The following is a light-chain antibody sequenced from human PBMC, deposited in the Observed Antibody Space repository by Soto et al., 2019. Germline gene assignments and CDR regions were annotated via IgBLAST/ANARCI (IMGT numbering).Light chain of an antibody. CDR1: SSDVGGYNY. V-gene: IGLV2-14*01. Sequence: QSVLTQPASVSGSPGQSITISCTGTSSDVGGYNYVSWYQQHPGKAATLMMYDVINRPSGVSNRFSGSKSGNTASLPISGLQAEDEADYYCSSYTSSSTYVFGTGTKLTVL. CDR3: SSYTSSSTYV. J-gene: IGLJ1*01. CDR2: DVI.